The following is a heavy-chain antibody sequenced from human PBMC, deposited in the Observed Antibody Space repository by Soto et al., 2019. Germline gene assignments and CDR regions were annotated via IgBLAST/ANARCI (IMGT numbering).Heavy chain of an antibody. CDR1: GSTFTRFG. D-gene: IGHD5-12*01. CDR3: ARAQPPPSKEGGSTQPVDY. J-gene: IGHJ4*02. V-gene: IGHV1-3*01. CDR2: MNACNGNT. Sequence: ASVKVSWKASGSTFTRFGSSWVRQPPEQGLEWMGWMNACNGNTKYSQKFQGRVTITRDTSASTAYMELSSLRSEDTAVYYCARAQPPPSKEGGSTQPVDYWGQGALVTVSS.